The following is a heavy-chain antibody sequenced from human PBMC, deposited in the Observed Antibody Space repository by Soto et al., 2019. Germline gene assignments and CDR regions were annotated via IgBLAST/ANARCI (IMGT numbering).Heavy chain of an antibody. Sequence: GGSLRLSCGASGSMFSSYAMSWVRQAPGKGLEWVSSINDSGGSTYYADSVKGRFTMSRDNSKKTLYLQMNSLRAEDTAVYYCAKDRGSGWYDDAFDIWGQGTMVTVSS. CDR1: GSMFSSYA. D-gene: IGHD6-19*01. CDR3: AKDRGSGWYDDAFDI. J-gene: IGHJ3*02. CDR2: INDSGGST. V-gene: IGHV3-23*01.